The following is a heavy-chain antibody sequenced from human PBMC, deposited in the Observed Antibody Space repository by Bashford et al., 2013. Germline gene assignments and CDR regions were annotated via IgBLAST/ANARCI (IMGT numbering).Heavy chain of an antibody. V-gene: IGHV4-39*07. D-gene: IGHD6-6*01. CDR3: ARGPDQYSSSSGLGYFDY. Sequence: WIRQPPGKGLEWIGSIYYSGSTNYNPSLKSRVTISVDTSKNQFSLKLSSVTAADTAVYYCARGPDQYSSSSGLGYFDYWGQGTLVTVSS. J-gene: IGHJ4*02. CDR2: IYYSGST.